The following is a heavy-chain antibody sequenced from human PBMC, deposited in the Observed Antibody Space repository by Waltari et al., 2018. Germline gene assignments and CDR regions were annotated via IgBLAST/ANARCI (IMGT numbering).Heavy chain of an antibody. CDR1: DYIFTNYG. CDR2: ISGYTGDT. J-gene: IGHJ4*02. Sequence: QVQLVQSGAEVKKPGASVKVPCKASDYIFTNYGISWVRQAPGQGLEWMGWISGYTGDTYYEPKFQGRVTMTTDPSTSTAFLEVRSLRSDDTAVYYCARGADYYFDYWGPGSLLTVSS. CDR3: ARGADYYFDY. V-gene: IGHV1-18*01. D-gene: IGHD3-3*01.